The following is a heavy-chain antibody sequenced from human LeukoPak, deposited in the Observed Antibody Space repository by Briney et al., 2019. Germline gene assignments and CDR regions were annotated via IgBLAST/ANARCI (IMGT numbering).Heavy chain of an antibody. Sequence: PSETLSLTCSVPGYSVSSAYYWGWIRQPPGKGLEWIGTMYHSGNSYYNPSLQSRVTISVDTSKNQFSLKLISVTAADTAVYYCARFATGGLYYFDYWGQGTLVIVSS. CDR3: ARFATGGLYYFDY. J-gene: IGHJ4*02. D-gene: IGHD6-19*01. V-gene: IGHV4-38-2*01. CDR2: MYHSGNS. CDR1: GYSVSSAYY.